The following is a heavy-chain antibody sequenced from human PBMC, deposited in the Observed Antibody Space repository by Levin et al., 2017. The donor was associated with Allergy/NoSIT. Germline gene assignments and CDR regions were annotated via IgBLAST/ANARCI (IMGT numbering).Heavy chain of an antibody. CDR3: AREVLLRYGDLDYRYYYMDV. J-gene: IGHJ6*03. CDR1: GVTFSHHA. Sequence: GASVKVSCKTSGVTFSHHAISWVRQAPGQGLEWIGSVIPILDKADYPQKFRGRVTIIADKSTNTAYMELSSLTSEDTAVYYCAREVLLRYGDLDYRYYYMDVWGKGTTVIVSS. D-gene: IGHD4-11*01. V-gene: IGHV1-69*04. CDR2: VIPILDKA.